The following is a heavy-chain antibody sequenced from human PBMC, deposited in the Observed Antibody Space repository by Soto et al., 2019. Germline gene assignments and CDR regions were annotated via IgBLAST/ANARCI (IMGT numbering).Heavy chain of an antibody. J-gene: IGHJ6*02. Sequence: QVQLVQSGAEVKKPGASVKVSCKASGYTFTSYGISWVRQAPGQGLEWMGWISAYNGNTNYAQKLQGRVTMTTDTSRRTAYRERGSLRSDDPAVYYCARDRPTQAHYDILTGYYGGYYYYGMDVWGQGTTVTVSS. V-gene: IGHV1-18*04. D-gene: IGHD3-9*01. CDR3: ARDRPTQAHYDILTGYYGGYYYYGMDV. CDR1: GYTFTSYG. CDR2: ISAYNGNT.